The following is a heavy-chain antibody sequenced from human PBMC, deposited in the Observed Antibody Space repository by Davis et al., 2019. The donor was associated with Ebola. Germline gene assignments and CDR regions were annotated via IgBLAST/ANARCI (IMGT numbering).Heavy chain of an antibody. CDR2: IFYSGNT. Sequence: MPSETLSLTCTVSGGSISSSSYYWGWIRQPPGKGLEWIGSIFYSGNTYYNPSLKSRVTMSVDTPKNQFSLRLSSVTAADTAVYYCARAAYGSGPMGYWGQGTLVTVSS. CDR3: ARAAYGSGPMGY. J-gene: IGHJ4*02. D-gene: IGHD3-10*01. CDR1: GGSISSSSYY. V-gene: IGHV4-39*01.